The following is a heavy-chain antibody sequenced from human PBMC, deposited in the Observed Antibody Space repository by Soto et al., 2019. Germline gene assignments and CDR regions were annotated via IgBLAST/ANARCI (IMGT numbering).Heavy chain of an antibody. J-gene: IGHJ6*02. CDR3: AREAVSSLYYYYGMDV. CDR2: INPNSGGT. D-gene: IGHD6-6*01. Sequence: ASVKVSCKASGYTFTGYYMHRVRQAPGQGLEWMGWINPNSGGTNYAQKFQGWVTMTRDTSISTAYMELSRLRSDDTAVYYCAREAVSSLYYYYGMDVWGQGTTVTVPS. CDR1: GYTFTGYY. V-gene: IGHV1-2*04.